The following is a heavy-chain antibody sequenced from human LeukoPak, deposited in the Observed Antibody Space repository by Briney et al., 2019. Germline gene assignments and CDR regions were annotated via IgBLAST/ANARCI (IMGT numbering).Heavy chain of an antibody. V-gene: IGHV1-8*01. CDR2: MNPDSGNT. D-gene: IGHD3-22*01. J-gene: IGHJ3*02. CDR1: GYTFTSYD. Sequence: ASVKVSCKASGYTFTSYDINWVRQATGQGLEWMGWMNPDSGNTGYAQKFQGRVTMTRNTSISTAYMELSSLRSEDTAVYYCATITMIVVAKDDAFDIWGQGTMVTVSS. CDR3: ATITMIVVAKDDAFDI.